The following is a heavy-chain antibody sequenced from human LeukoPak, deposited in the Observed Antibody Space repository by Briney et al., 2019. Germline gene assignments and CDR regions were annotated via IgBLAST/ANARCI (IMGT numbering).Heavy chain of an antibody. CDR1: GGTFSSYA. CDR3: ARDAGYYDFWSGYHGY. D-gene: IGHD3-3*01. CDR2: IIPIFGTA. J-gene: IGHJ4*02. V-gene: IGHV1-69*05. Sequence: SVKVSCKASGGTFSSYAISWVRQAPGQGLEWMGRIIPIFGTANYAQTFQGRVTITTDESTSTAYMELSSLRSEDAAVYYCARDAGYYDFWSGYHGYWGQGTLVTVSS.